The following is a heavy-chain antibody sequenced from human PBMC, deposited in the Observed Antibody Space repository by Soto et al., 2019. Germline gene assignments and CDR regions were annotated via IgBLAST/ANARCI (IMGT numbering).Heavy chain of an antibody. CDR1: GGSFSGYY. CDR3: ARVGRGYSGHNDN. Sequence: SETLSLTCAVYGGSFSGYYWSWIRQPPGKGLEWIGEINHSGSTSYNPSLKSRVTISVDTSKNQFSLKLSSVTAADTAVYYCARVGRGYSGHNDNWGQGTLVTVSS. D-gene: IGHD5-12*01. J-gene: IGHJ4*02. CDR2: INHSGST. V-gene: IGHV4-34*01.